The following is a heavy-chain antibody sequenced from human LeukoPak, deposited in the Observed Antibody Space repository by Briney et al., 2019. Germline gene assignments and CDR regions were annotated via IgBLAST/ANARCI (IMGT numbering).Heavy chain of an antibody. CDR3: AKEGPGAGQRDYYDMDV. D-gene: IGHD6-19*01. J-gene: IGHJ6*02. Sequence: AGGSLRLSCAASGFNFRSYGMHWVRQAPGKGLEWVAVISYDGRNKYYADSVKGRFTISRDNSKNTLYLQMNSLRAEDTAVYYCAKEGPGAGQRDYYDMDVWGQGTTVTVSS. CDR1: GFNFRSYG. V-gene: IGHV3-30*18. CDR2: ISYDGRNK.